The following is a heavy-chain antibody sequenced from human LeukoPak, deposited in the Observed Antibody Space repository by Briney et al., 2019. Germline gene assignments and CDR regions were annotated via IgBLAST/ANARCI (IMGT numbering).Heavy chain of an antibody. CDR2: INHSGGT. Sequence: SETLSLTCAVYGGSFSGYYWSWIRQPPGKGLEWIGEINHSGGTNYNPSLKSRVTVSVDTSKNQFSLKLSSVTAADTAVYYCAREMRLRGKYYYDSSGYSGYYFDYWGQGTLVTVSS. D-gene: IGHD3-22*01. CDR3: AREMRLRGKYYYDSSGYSGYYFDY. CDR1: GGSFSGYY. J-gene: IGHJ4*02. V-gene: IGHV4-34*01.